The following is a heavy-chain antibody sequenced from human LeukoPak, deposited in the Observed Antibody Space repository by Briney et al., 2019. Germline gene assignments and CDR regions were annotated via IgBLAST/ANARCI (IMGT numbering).Heavy chain of an antibody. CDR2: IYYSGST. J-gene: IGHJ3*02. D-gene: IGHD3-16*02. V-gene: IGHV4-39*07. CDR1: GGSISSSSYY. CDR3: ARAGSDPDAFDI. Sequence: SETLSLTCTVSGGSISSSSYYWGWIRQPPGKGLEWIGSIYYSGSTYYNPSLKSRVTISVDTSKNQSSLKLSSVTAADTAVYYCARAGSDPDAFDIWGQGTMVTVSS.